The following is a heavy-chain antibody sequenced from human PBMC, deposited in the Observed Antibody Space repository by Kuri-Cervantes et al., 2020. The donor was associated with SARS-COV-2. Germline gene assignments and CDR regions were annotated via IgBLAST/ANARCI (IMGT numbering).Heavy chain of an antibody. CDR3: ARKAVTGSD. J-gene: IGHJ4*02. CDR2: IYSGGST. CDR1: GFSVSTNY. V-gene: IGHV3-53*01. Sequence: GESLKISCVVSGFSVSTNYMTWVRQAPGKGLEWVSLIYSGGSTDYADSVKGRFTISRDDSKNTLYLQMNSLRAEDTAVYYCARKAVTGSDWGQGNLVTVSS. D-gene: IGHD6-19*01.